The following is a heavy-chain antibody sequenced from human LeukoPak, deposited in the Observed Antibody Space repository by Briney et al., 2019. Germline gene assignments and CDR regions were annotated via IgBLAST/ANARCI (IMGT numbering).Heavy chain of an antibody. CDR2: ISGIGTST. V-gene: IGHV3-23*01. J-gene: IGHJ4*02. CDR1: GFTFSSYA. D-gene: IGHD3-22*01. Sequence: GGSLRLSCAASGFTFSSYAMSWVRQAPGKGLEWVSGISGIGTSTYYADSVKGRLTISRDNSKNTLSLQIIGLRAEDTAVYYCARDGYYYGFAYWGQGILVSVSS. CDR3: ARDGYYYGFAY.